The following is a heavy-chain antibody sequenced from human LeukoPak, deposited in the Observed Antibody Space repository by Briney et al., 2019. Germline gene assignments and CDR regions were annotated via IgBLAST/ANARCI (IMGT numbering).Heavy chain of an antibody. CDR1: GYTFTSYY. D-gene: IGHD3-22*01. CDR2: INPSGGST. CDR3: ARENPRSYDSGGYHLGTFDF. Sequence: ASVKVSCKASGYTFTSYYMHWVRQAPGQGLEWMGIINPSGGSTNYAQKFQGRVTITADKSTSTAYMEVNSLTSEDTAVYFCARENPRSYDSGGYHLGTFDFWGQGTLVTVSS. J-gene: IGHJ4*02. V-gene: IGHV1-46*01.